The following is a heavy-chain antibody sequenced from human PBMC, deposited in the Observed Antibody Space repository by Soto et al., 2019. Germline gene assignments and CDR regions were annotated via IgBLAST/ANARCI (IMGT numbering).Heavy chain of an antibody. J-gene: IGHJ6*02. CDR3: ARVYYGSGSYYNSPPYCGMDV. CDR2: MNPNSGST. CDR1: GYTFTSYD. Sequence: ASVKVSCKASGYTFTSYDINWVRQATGQGLEWMGWMNPNSGSTGYAQKFQGRVTMTRNKSISTAYMELSSLRSDDTAVYYCARVYYGSGSYYNSPPYCGMDVRGQGTTVTVSS. V-gene: IGHV1-8*01. D-gene: IGHD3-10*01.